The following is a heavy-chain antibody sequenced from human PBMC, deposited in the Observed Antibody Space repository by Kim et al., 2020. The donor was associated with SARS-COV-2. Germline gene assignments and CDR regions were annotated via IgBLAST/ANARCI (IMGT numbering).Heavy chain of an antibody. Sequence: GRVTITADESTSTAYMELSSLRSEDTAVYYCARPHAHYYDSSGYYDFDYWGQGTLVTVSS. CDR3: ARPHAHYYDSSGYYDFDY. D-gene: IGHD3-22*01. V-gene: IGHV1-69*01. J-gene: IGHJ4*02.